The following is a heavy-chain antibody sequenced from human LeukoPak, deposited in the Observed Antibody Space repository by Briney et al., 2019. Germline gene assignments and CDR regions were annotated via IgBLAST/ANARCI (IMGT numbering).Heavy chain of an antibody. CDR1: GFSLSTTGVG. J-gene: IGHJ4*02. Sequence: SGPTLVKPPQTLTLTCTFSGFSLSTTGVGVAWIRQPPGKGLEWLALIYWDDDKYYSPSLKSRLTITKDTSKNQVILIMTTMDPVDTATYYCAHSGHLDTAVVSSTFDSWGQGTRVTVSS. CDR2: IYWDDDK. CDR3: AHSGHLDTAVVSSTFDS. V-gene: IGHV2-5*02. D-gene: IGHD5-18*01.